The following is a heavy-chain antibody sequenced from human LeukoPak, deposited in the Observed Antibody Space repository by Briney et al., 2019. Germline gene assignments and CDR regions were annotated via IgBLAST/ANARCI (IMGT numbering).Heavy chain of an antibody. V-gene: IGHV4-59*01. CDR2: IYYSGST. CDR1: GGSISSYY. Sequence: PSETLSLTCTVSGGSISSYYWSWIRQPPGKGLEWIGYIYYSGSTNHNPSLKSRVTISVDTSKNQFSLKLSSVTAADTAVYYCAREEARGYYYMDVWGKGTTVTVSS. CDR3: AREEARGYYYMDV. J-gene: IGHJ6*03. D-gene: IGHD6-6*01.